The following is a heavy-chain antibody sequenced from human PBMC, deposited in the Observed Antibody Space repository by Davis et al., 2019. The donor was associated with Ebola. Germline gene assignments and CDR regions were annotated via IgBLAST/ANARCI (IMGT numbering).Heavy chain of an antibody. J-gene: IGHJ6*02. CDR1: GFTFRSYA. CDR3: AKDGIWFRVWDGMDV. V-gene: IGHV3-23*01. CDR2: ISGSGGST. Sequence: GESLKIPCAASGFTFRSYAMSWVRQAPGKGLEWVSAISGSGGSTYYADSVKGRFTISRDNSKNTLYLQMNSLRAEDTAVYYCAKDGIWFRVWDGMDVWGQGTTVTVSS. D-gene: IGHD3-10*01.